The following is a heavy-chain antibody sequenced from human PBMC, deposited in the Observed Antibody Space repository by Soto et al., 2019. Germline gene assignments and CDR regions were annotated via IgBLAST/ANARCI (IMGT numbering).Heavy chain of an antibody. CDR1: EGTSNRYV. Sequence: LRHGCGVAEGTSNRYVVNRVSKTTGKGLEWVSAISGSGGNTYYADSVKGRFTISRDNSKNTLSLQMNSLRAEDTAVYYCVKDRGSSLYYYYYGMDVWGQGTTVTVSS. V-gene: IGHV3-23*01. CDR3: VKDRGSSLYYYYYGMDV. CDR2: ISGSGGNT. D-gene: IGHD6-13*01. J-gene: IGHJ6*02.